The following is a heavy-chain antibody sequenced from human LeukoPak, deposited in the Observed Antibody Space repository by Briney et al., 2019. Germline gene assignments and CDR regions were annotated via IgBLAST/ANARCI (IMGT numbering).Heavy chain of an antibody. CDR2: ISHIGST. CDR3: ARHHVGKRSGWYYLDY. J-gene: IGHJ4*02. CDR1: GGSFSAYF. V-gene: IGHV4-34*01. Sequence: SETLSLTCAVYGGSFSAYFWSWLRQPPGKGLEWMGGISHIGSTEYNPSIKSRVTISVDTSKNQFPLKLSSVTAADTAMYYCARHHVGKRSGWYYLDYWGQGTLVGVSS. D-gene: IGHD6-19*01.